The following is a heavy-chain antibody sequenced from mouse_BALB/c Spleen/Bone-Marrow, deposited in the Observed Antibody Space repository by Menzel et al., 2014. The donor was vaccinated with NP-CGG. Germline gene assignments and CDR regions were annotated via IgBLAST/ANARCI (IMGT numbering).Heavy chain of an antibody. V-gene: IGHV1-7*01. D-gene: IGHD2-4*01. J-gene: IGHJ4*01. CDR3: ARNYDYDGGYCAMDY. CDR2: INPITGYT. CDR1: GYTFTSYW. Sequence: QVQLKESGTELAKPGASVKMSCKASGYTFTSYWIHWIKQRPGQGLEWIGYINPITGYTEYNQKFKDKATLTADESSSTAYIQLSSLTSDDSAVYYCARNYDYDGGYCAMDYWGQGTSVTVSS.